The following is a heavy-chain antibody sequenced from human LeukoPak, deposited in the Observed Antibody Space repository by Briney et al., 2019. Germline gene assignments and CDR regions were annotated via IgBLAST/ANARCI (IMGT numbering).Heavy chain of an antibody. Sequence: GGSLRLSCVASGFTLSGYWMHWVRQAPGRGPVWVSRINSDGSSTTNADSVKGRFTVSRDNAKNMLYLQMNSLGADDTAVYYCARDLKGGSYRNFDYWGQGTLVTVSS. D-gene: IGHD2-15*01. CDR1: GFTLSGYW. V-gene: IGHV3-74*01. CDR2: INSDGSST. CDR3: ARDLKGGSYRNFDY. J-gene: IGHJ4*02.